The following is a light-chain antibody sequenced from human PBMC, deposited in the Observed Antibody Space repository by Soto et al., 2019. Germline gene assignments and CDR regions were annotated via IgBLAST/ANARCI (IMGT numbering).Light chain of an antibody. V-gene: IGLV2-14*01. J-gene: IGLJ1*01. CDR2: EVS. CDR3: SSYTSSSTYV. Sequence: QSALTQPASVSGSPGQSITISCTGTSSDVGGYNYVSWYQQYPGKAPKLMIYEVSNRPSGVSNRFSGSKSVNTASLTISGLQAEDEADYYCSSYTSSSTYVFGTGTKLTVL. CDR1: SSDVGGYNY.